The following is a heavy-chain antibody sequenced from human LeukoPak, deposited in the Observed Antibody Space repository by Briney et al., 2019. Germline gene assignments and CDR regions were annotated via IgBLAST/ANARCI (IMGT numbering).Heavy chain of an antibody. CDR3: SRDPAFSGTLFDY. CDR2: ISSSSSTI. J-gene: IGHJ4*02. Sequence: GGSLRLSCAASGFTFSSYSMNWVRQAPGKGLEWVSYISSSSSTIYYADSVKGRFTISRDNAKNSLYLQMNSLRAEDTAVYYCSRDPAFSGTLFDYWGQGTLVTVSS. CDR1: GFTFSSYS. V-gene: IGHV3-48*01.